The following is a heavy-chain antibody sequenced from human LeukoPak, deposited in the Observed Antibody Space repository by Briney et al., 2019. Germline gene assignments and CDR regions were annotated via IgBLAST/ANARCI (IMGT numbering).Heavy chain of an antibody. V-gene: IGHV3-30*04. CDR3: ARDGSSGLNP. D-gene: IGHD6-19*01. CDR2: ISYDGSNK. CDR1: GFTFSSYA. Sequence: HPGGSLRLSCAASGFTFSSYAMHWVRQAPGKGLEWVAVISYDGSNKYYADSVKGRFTISRDNSKNTLYLQMNSLRAEDTAVYYCARDGSSGLNPWGQGTLVTVSS. J-gene: IGHJ5*02.